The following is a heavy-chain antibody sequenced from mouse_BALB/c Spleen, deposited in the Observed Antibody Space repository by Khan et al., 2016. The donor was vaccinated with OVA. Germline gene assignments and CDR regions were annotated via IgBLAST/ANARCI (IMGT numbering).Heavy chain of an antibody. D-gene: IGHD2-3*01. CDR1: GFTIKDTY. Sequence: HLQESGAELVKPGASVKLSCTASGFTIKDTYIHWVKRRPEQGLEWIGRITPANGNTEYAPKFQGKATMRADTSSNTAYLQLSSLTSRDTAVYYGVRNDDDPGNFDEGGAGTRVTV. J-gene: IGHJ1*01. CDR2: ITPANGNT. CDR3: VRNDDDPGNFDE. V-gene: IGHV14-3*02.